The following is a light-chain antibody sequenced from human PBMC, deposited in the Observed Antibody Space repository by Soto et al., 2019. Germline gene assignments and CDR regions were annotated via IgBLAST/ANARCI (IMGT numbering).Light chain of an antibody. CDR3: QQYGTSLT. CDR2: GAS. J-gene: IGKJ4*01. Sequence: ELVLTQSPGTLSLSPGERATLSCRASQSVSSDYLAWYQKKPGQAPRLLIYGASSRTTGIPDRFSGSGSGTDFTLTISRLGPEDFAVYYCQQYGTSLTVGGGTKVDIK. V-gene: IGKV3-20*01. CDR1: QSVSSDY.